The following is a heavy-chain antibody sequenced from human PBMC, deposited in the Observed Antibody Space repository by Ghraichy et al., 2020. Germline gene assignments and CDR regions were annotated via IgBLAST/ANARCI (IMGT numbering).Heavy chain of an antibody. Sequence: SVKVSCKASGGTFSSYAISWVRQAPGQGLEWMGGIIPIFGTANYAQKFQGRVTITADESTSTAYMELSSLRSEDTAVYYCARVLVGANGYFDYWGQGTLVTVSS. CDR1: GGTFSSYA. V-gene: IGHV1-69*13. J-gene: IGHJ4*02. D-gene: IGHD1-26*01. CDR3: ARVLVGANGYFDY. CDR2: IIPIFGTA.